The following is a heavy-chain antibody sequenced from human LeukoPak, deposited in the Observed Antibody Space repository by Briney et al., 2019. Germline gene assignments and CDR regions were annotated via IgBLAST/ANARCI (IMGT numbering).Heavy chain of an antibody. Sequence: PSETLSLTCTVSGGSISSSSYYWGWIRQPPGKGLEWIGSIYYSGSTYYNPSLKSRVTISVDTSKNQFSLKLSSVTAADTAVYYCARTDGPLDYWGQGTLVTVSS. V-gene: IGHV4-39*07. J-gene: IGHJ4*02. D-gene: IGHD5-24*01. CDR1: GGSISSSSYY. CDR2: IYYSGST. CDR3: ARTDGPLDY.